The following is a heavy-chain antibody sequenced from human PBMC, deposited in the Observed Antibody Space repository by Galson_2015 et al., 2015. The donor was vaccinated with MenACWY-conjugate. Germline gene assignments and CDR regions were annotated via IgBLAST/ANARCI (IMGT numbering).Heavy chain of an antibody. CDR1: GYSFTSYW. J-gene: IGHJ5*02. CDR3: ARHDVGVVVTAIRHWFDP. V-gene: IGHV5-10-1*01. Sequence: QSGAEVKKPGESLRISCKGSGYSFTSYWISWVRQMPGKGLEWMGRIDPSDSYTNYSPSFQGHVTISADKSISTAYLQWSSLKASDTAMYYCARHDVGVVVTAIRHWFDPWGQGTLVTVSS. CDR2: IDPSDSYT. D-gene: IGHD2-21*02.